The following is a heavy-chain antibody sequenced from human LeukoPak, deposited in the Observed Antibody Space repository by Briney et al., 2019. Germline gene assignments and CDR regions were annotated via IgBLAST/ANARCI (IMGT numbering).Heavy chain of an antibody. Sequence: GGSLRLSCAASGFTFSSYAMRWVRQAPGKGLEWVAVISYDGSNKYYADSVKGRFTISRDNSKNTLYLQMNSLRAEDTAVYSCASRGYASSGYYLYYFDYWGQGTLVTVSS. V-gene: IGHV3-30*01. CDR2: ISYDGSNK. J-gene: IGHJ4*02. CDR3: ASRGYASSGYYLYYFDY. CDR1: GFTFSSYA. D-gene: IGHD3-22*01.